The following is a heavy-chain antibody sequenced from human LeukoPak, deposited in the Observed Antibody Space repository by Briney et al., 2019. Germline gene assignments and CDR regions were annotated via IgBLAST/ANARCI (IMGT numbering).Heavy chain of an antibody. CDR2: ISPYNGNT. Sequence: ASVKVSCKASGYTFTNYGVSWVRQAPGQGLEWMGWISPYNGNTNFAQNFWGRVSMTTDTYTSTVYMELRSLTSDDTAVYYCARDPEGTYSGTYEGEWFDPWGQGTLVTVTS. CDR3: ARDPEGTYSGTYEGEWFDP. J-gene: IGHJ5*02. CDR1: GYTFTNYG. V-gene: IGHV1-18*01. D-gene: IGHD1-26*01.